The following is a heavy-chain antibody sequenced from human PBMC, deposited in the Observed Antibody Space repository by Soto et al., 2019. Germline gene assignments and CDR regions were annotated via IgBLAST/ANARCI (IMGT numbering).Heavy chain of an antibody. Sequence: SETLSLTCTVSGDSISSSNSHWGWTRQPPGKGLEYIGSVYYGGAIFYSGNIYYNPSLESRVTISVDTSKNQFSLRLSSVTAADTGVYYCVRYDRINMKPYSPEGFHIWGQGTMVTVSS. D-gene: IGHD3-3*02. CDR2: VYYGGAIFYSGNI. CDR1: GDSISSSNSH. CDR3: VRYDRINMKPYSPEGFHI. V-gene: IGHV4-39*01. J-gene: IGHJ3*02.